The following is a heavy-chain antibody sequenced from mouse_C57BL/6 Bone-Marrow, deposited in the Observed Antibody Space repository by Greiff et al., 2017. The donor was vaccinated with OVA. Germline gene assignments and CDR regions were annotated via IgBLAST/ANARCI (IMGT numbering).Heavy chain of an antibody. CDR3: AREDYYSNHGGFAY. V-gene: IGHV3-6*01. Sequence: VQLKESGPGLVKPSQSLSLTCSVTGYSITSRYYWNWIRQFPGNKLEWMGYISYDGSNNYNPSLKNRISITRDTSKNQFFLKLNSVTTEDTATYYCAREDYYSNHGGFAYWGQGTLVTVSA. D-gene: IGHD2-5*01. CDR1: GYSITSRYY. CDR2: ISYDGSN. J-gene: IGHJ3*01.